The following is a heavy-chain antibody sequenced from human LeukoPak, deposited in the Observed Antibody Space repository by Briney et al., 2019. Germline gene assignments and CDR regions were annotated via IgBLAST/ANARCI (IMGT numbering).Heavy chain of an antibody. CDR1: GFTFSSYG. CDR2: IWYDGSNK. Sequence: GGSLRLSCAASGFTFSSYGMHWVRQAPGKGLEWVAVIWYDGSNKYYADSVKGRFTISRDNSKNTLYLQMNSLRAEDTAVYYCAKGLYYYDSSGPFDYWGQGTLVTVSS. D-gene: IGHD3-22*01. CDR3: AKGLYYYDSSGPFDY. J-gene: IGHJ4*02. V-gene: IGHV3-30*02.